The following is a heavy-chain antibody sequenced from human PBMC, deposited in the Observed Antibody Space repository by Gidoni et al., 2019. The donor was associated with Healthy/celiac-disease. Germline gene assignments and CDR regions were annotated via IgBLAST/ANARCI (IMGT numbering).Heavy chain of an antibody. CDR3: ARGHKTGSGKTFWFDP. D-gene: IGHD2-15*01. CDR2: INPSVGST. CDR1: GYTFTSYY. J-gene: IGHJ5*02. V-gene: IGHV1-46*01. Sequence: QVQLVQSGAEVKKPGASVKVSCKASGYTFTSYYMHWVRQAPGQGLEWMGIINPSVGSTSYAQKFQGRVTMTRDTSTSTVYMELSSLRSEDTAVYYCARGHKTGSGKTFWFDPWGQGTLVTVSS.